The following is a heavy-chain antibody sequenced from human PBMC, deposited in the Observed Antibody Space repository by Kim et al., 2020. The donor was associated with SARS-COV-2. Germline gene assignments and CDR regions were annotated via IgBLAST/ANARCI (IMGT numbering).Heavy chain of an antibody. CDR1: DFSFNTYS. D-gene: IGHD2-8*01. CDR3: SRDPNGDYLGAFDG. Sequence: GESLRLSCTGSDFSFNTYSMTWVRQAPGKGLDWVSSIGASGSQTSYGDSVKGRFTISRDNSRKTVFLQMNSLTAEDTAVYFCSRDPNGDYLGAFDGWGQGTTVTVSS. J-gene: IGHJ3*01. CDR2: IGASGSQT. V-gene: IGHV3-23*01.